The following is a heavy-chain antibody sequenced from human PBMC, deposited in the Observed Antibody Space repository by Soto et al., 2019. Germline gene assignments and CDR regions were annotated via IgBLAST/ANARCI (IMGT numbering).Heavy chain of an antibody. D-gene: IGHD1-1*01. V-gene: IGHV3-48*02. Sequence: GGSLRLSCAASGFSFSTSTMNWVRQAPGKGLEWVSYISSGSTTIYYADSVKGRFTISRGNGKNSLYLQMNSLRDEDTAVYYCARVRRNDASDYYGMDVWGQGTTVTVSS. J-gene: IGHJ6*02. CDR1: GFSFSTST. CDR3: ARVRRNDASDYYGMDV. CDR2: ISSGSTTI.